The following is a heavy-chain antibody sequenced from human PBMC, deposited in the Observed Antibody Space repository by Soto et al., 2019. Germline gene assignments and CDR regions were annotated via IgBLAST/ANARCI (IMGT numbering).Heavy chain of an antibody. J-gene: IGHJ5*02. CDR2: IFYSGTT. CDR1: GGSISRGGYY. CDR3: ARSVDP. V-gene: IGHV4-31*03. Sequence: PSETLSLTCTVSGGSISRGGYYWNWIRQHPGKGLERIGYIFYSGTTYYNPSLKSRVTISVDTSKNQFSLKLSSVTAADTAVYYCARSVDPWGQGTLVTVSS.